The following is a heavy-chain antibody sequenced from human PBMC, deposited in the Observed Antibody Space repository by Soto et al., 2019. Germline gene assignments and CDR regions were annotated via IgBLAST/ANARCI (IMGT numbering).Heavy chain of an antibody. CDR3: ARGGEDEDSSPYLPYYAMDF. V-gene: IGHV5-51*01. CDR2: IYPGDSDT. D-gene: IGHD3-22*01. CDR1: GYSFTSYW. Sequence: PGESLKISCKGSGYSFTSYWIDWVRQMPGKGLEWMGIIYPGDSDTRYNPSFQGQVTISADKSISTAYLQWNSLTASDTAMYYCARGGEDEDSSPYLPYYAMDFWGQGTTVTVSS. J-gene: IGHJ6*02.